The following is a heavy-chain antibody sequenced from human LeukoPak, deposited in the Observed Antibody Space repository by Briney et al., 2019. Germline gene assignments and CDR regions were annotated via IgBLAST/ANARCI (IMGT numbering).Heavy chain of an antibody. CDR3: TTRFITIAYMDV. D-gene: IGHD3-3*01. CDR1: GGSISSSSYY. CDR2: IYYSGST. J-gene: IGHJ6*03. Sequence: SETLSLTCTVSGGSISSSSYYWGWIRQPPGKGLEWIGSIYYSGSTYYNPSLKSRVTISVDTSKNQFSLKLSSVTAEDTAVYYCTTRFITIAYMDVWGKGTTVTVSS. V-gene: IGHV4-39*07.